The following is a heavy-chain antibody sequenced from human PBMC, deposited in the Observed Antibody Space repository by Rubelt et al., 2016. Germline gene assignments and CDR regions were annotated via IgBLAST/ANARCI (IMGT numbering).Heavy chain of an antibody. V-gene: IGHV2-5*02. D-gene: IGHD6-19*01. CDR1: GFSLSTSRVG. J-gene: IGHJ4*02. CDR3: AHKFNSGFDH. CDR2: IYWDDDK. Sequence: QITLKESGPTLVKPTQTLTLTCTFSGFSLSTSRVGVGWIRHPPGKALEWLALIYWDDDKRYSQSLKNRLTITKDTSKNQVVLTMTNMDPVDTATYHCAHKFNSGFDHWGQGTLVTVSS.